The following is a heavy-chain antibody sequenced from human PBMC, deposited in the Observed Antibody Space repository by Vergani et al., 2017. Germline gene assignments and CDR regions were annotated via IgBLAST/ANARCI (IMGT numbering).Heavy chain of an antibody. CDR2: IYYSGST. CDR1: GGSISSYY. Sequence: QVQLQESGPGLVKPSETLSLTCTVSGGSISSYYWSWIRQPPGKGLEWIGYIYYSGSTNYNPSLKSRVTISVDTSKNQFSLNLSSGTAADTAVYYCARVKHYYYGMDVWGQGTTVTVSS. J-gene: IGHJ6*02. CDR3: ARVKHYYYGMDV. V-gene: IGHV4-59*01.